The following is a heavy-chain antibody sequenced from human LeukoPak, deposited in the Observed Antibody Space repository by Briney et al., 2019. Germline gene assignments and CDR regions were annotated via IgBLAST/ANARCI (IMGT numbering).Heavy chain of an antibody. V-gene: IGHV1-46*01. CDR3: ARDSNDLMFDY. J-gene: IGHJ4*02. CDR1: GYTFTSYY. Sequence: ASVKVSCKASGYTFTSYYMHWVRQAPGQGLEWMGIINPSGGSTSYAQKFQGRVTMTRDMSTSTVYMELSSLRSEDTAVYYCARDSNDLMFDYWGQGTLVTVSS. CDR2: INPSGGST. D-gene: IGHD1-1*01.